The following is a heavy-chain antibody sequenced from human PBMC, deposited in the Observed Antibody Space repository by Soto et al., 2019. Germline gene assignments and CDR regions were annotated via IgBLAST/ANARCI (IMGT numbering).Heavy chain of an antibody. V-gene: IGHV1-8*01. CDR1: GYSCTNND. J-gene: IGHJ5*02. CDR2: MNPGSGDT. CDR3: ARMETFGSLNWFDP. Sequence: ASVKVSCKASGYSCTNNDVSWLRQATGQGLEWMGWMNPGSGDTGYAQKFQGRVTMTRDISIATAYMELSSLRSDDTAIYYCARMETFGSLNWFDPWGQGTLVTVSS. D-gene: IGHD3-16*01.